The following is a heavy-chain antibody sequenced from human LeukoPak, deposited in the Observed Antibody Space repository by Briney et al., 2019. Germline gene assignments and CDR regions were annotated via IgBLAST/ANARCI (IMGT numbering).Heavy chain of an antibody. CDR3: ARGALGAMVIQVIYFDY. CDR2: IYYSGST. V-gene: IGHV4-31*03. J-gene: IGHJ4*02. Sequence: SETLSLTCTVSGGSISSGGYYRSWIRQHPGKGLEWIGYIYYSGSTYYNPSLKSRVTISVDTSKNQFSLKLSSVTAADTAVYYCARGALGAMVIQVIYFDYWGQGTLVTVSS. D-gene: IGHD5-18*01. CDR1: GGSISSGGYY.